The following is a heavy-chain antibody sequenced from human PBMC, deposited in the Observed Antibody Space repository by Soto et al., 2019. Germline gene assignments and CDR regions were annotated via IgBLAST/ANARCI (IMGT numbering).Heavy chain of an antibody. J-gene: IGHJ4*02. D-gene: IGHD4-17*01. CDR1: AGSISSHY. CDR2: IYYSGST. Sequence: QVQLQESGPGLVKPSETLSLTCTVSAGSISSHYWSWIRQPPGKGLEWIGYIYYSGSTNYNPSLKSRVTISVDTSKNQFSLKLSSVTAADTAVYYCASITVTTPAYFDCWGQGALVTVSS. V-gene: IGHV4-59*11. CDR3: ASITVTTPAYFDC.